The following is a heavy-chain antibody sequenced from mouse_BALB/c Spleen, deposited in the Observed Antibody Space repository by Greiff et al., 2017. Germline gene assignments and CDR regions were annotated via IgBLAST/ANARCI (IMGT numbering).Heavy chain of an antibody. CDR1: GFTFSSFG. D-gene: IGHD2-1*01. V-gene: IGHV5-17*02. CDR2: ISSGSSTI. J-gene: IGHJ4*01. Sequence: EVQVVESGGGLVQPGGSRKLSCAASGFTFSSFGMHWVRQAPEKGLEWVAYISSGSSTIYYADTVKGRFTISRDNPKNTLFLQMTSLRSEDTAMYYCARRGGNYDYAMDYWGQGTSVTVSS. CDR3: ARRGGNYDYAMDY.